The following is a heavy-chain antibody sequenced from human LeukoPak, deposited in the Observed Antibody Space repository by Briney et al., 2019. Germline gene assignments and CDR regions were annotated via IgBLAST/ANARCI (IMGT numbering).Heavy chain of an antibody. J-gene: IGHJ4*02. V-gene: IGHV4-4*09. CDR1: GGSMSSYY. D-gene: IGHD4-23*01. CDR3: ATLTTVVTAYYFDY. CDR2: IYHSGST. Sequence: SETLSLTCTVSGGSMSSYYWSWIRQPPGKGLERIGYIYHSGSTDYNPSIKSRVTISVDTSKSQFSLKLTSVTAADTAVYYCATLTTVVTAYYFDYWGQATLVTVSS.